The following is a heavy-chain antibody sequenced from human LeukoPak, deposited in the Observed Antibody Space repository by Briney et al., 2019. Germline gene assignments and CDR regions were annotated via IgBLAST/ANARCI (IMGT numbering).Heavy chain of an antibody. CDR1: GYTFTSYD. CDR3: ARGTPPNVYDFWSGRKNRFDP. D-gene: IGHD3-3*01. V-gene: IGHV1-8*01. CDR2: MNPNSGNT. J-gene: IGHJ5*02. Sequence: ASVKVSCKASGYTFTSYDINWVRQATGQGLEWMGWMNPNSGNTGYAQKFQGRVTMTRNTSISTAYMELSSLRSEDTAVYYCARGTPPNVYDFWSGRKNRFDPWGQGTLVTVSS.